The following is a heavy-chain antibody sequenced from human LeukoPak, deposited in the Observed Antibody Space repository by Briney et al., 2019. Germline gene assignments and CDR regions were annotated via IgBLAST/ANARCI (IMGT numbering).Heavy chain of an antibody. CDR1: GGTFSSYA. CDR2: IIPIFGTA. Sequence: SVKVSCKASGGTFSSYAISWVRQAPGQGLEWMGGIIPIFGTANYAQKFQGRVTITADESTSTAYMELSSLRSEDTAVYYCARRIAAGNSMDVWGKGTTVTVSS. D-gene: IGHD6-6*01. V-gene: IGHV1-69*01. CDR3: ARRIAAGNSMDV. J-gene: IGHJ6*04.